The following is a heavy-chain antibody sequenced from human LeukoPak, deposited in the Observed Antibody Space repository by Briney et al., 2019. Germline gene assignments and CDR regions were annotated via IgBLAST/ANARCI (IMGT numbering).Heavy chain of an antibody. J-gene: IGHJ5*02. CDR1: GYIFTSYW. D-gene: IGHD3-10*01. V-gene: IGHV5-51*01. CDR2: IYPGDSDT. CDR3: VRQSGIRISGSTGFYFDP. Sequence: GESLKISCKGSGYIFTSYWIGWVRQLPGKGLEWMGIIYPGDSDTRYTPSFQGQVTISADKSISTAYLQWSSLKASDSAIYYCVRQSGIRISGSTGFYFDPWGQGTLVTVSS.